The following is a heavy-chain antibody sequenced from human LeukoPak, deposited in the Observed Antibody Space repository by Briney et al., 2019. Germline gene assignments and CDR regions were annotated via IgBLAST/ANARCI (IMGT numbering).Heavy chain of an antibody. CDR2: ISGSGGST. CDR1: GFTFSSYG. D-gene: IGHD6-19*01. CDR3: AKASGAGTLNWFDP. J-gene: IGHJ5*02. V-gene: IGHV3-23*01. Sequence: GGSLRLSCAASGFTFSSYGMSWVRQAPGKGLDWVSAISGSGGSTYYADSVKGRFTISRDNSKNTLYLQMNSLRAEDTAVYYCAKASGAGTLNWFDPWGQGTLVTVSS.